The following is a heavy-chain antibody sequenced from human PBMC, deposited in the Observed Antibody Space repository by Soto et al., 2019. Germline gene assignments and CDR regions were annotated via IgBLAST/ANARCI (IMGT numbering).Heavy chain of an antibody. V-gene: IGHV4-59*01. J-gene: IGHJ4*02. CDR1: GDSISSYY. CDR2: IYYSRST. Sequence: KPSETLSLTCTVSGDSISSYYWSWIRQPPGKGLEWIGYIYYSRSTNYNPSLKSRVTISVDTSKNQFSLKLSSVTAADTAVYYCARYSSSWLDYWGQGTLVTVSS. D-gene: IGHD6-13*01. CDR3: ARYSSSWLDY.